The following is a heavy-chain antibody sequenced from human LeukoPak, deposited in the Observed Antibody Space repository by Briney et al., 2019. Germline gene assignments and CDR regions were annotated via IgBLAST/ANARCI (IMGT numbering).Heavy chain of an antibody. CDR2: INPNSGGT. D-gene: IGHD1-20*01. V-gene: IGHV1-2*04. CDR1: GYTFTGYY. J-gene: IGHJ3*02. CDR3: ARDITGTTGLGVDAFDI. Sequence: ASVKVSCKASGYTFTGYYMHWVRQAPGQGLEWMGWINPNSGGTNYAQKFQGWVTMTRDTSISTAYMELSRLRSYDTAVYYCARDITGTTGLGVDAFDIWGQGTMVTVSS.